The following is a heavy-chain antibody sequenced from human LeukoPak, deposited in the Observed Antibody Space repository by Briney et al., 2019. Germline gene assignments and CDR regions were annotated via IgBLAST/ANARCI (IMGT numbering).Heavy chain of an antibody. V-gene: IGHV4-39*01. CDR1: GGSISSSSYY. CDR3: ARQDYDSGGYYSLNYFDY. CDR2: IYYSGGT. Sequence: SETLSLTCTVSGGSISSSSYYWGWIRQPPGKGLEWIGSIYYSGGTYYNPSLKSRVTISVDTSKNQFSLKLSSVTAADTAVYYCARQDYDSGGYYSLNYFDYWGQGTLVTVSS. J-gene: IGHJ4*02. D-gene: IGHD3-22*01.